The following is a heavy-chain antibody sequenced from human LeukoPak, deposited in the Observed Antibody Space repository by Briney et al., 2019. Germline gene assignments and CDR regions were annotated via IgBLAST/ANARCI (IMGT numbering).Heavy chain of an antibody. V-gene: IGHV1-2*02. Sequence: SVKVSCKPSGYTFTHNYMHLVRQAPGQALEWMGWINHNTGCTNYAQKLQPKDTMTSVTSISPAHMELSSVRSDDPAEDYCSRAPMIVVFFPPRLDFWGQGSLVTVSS. CDR1: GYTFTHNY. D-gene: IGHD3-22*01. J-gene: IGHJ4*02. CDR3: SRAPMIVVFFPPRLDF. CDR2: INHNTGCT.